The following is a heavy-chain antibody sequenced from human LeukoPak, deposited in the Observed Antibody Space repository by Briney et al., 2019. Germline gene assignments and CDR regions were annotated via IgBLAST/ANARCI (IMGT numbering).Heavy chain of an antibody. CDR3: ARMKSNGLDY. J-gene: IGHJ4*02. CDR1: GGSISSYF. Sequence: SETLSLTCTVSGGSISSYFWSWIRQPAGKELEWIGRIYTSGNTNYNPSFKSRVTMSVDTSKNQFSLKLTSVTAADTAVYFCARMKSNGLDYWGQGTLVTVSS. D-gene: IGHD4-11*01. CDR2: IYTSGNT. V-gene: IGHV4-4*07.